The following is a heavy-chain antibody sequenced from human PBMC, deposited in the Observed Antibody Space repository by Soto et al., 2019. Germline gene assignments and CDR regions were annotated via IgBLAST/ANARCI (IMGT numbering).Heavy chain of an antibody. D-gene: IGHD6-19*01. CDR3: AKHLTIAVAETHWFDP. CDR1: GYSFTSYW. J-gene: IGHJ5*02. CDR2: IYPGDSDT. Sequence: GESLKISCKGSGYSFTSYWIGWVRQMPGKGLEWMGIIYPGDSDTRYSPSFQGQVTISADKSISTAYLQWSSLKASDTAMYYWAKHLTIAVAETHWFDPWGQGTLVTVSS. V-gene: IGHV5-51*01.